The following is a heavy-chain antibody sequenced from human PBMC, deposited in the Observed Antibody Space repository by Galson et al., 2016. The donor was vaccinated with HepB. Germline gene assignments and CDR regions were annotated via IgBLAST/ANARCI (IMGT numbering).Heavy chain of an antibody. Sequence: SLRLSCAASGFTFSSYFMTWVRQAPGKGLQWVANIEKDGSEKNYVDSVKGRFTISRDNAKNSLYLQMNNLKIEDTAVYYCTSGWDPTYYFYGMDVWGQGTTVTVAS. J-gene: IGHJ6*02. D-gene: IGHD6-19*01. CDR1: GFTFSSYF. CDR2: IEKDGSEK. V-gene: IGHV3-7*03. CDR3: TSGWDPTYYFYGMDV.